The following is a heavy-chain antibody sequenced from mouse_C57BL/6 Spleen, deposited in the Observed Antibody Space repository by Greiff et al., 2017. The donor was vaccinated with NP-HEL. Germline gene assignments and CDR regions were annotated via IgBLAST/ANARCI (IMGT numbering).Heavy chain of an antibody. J-gene: IGHJ3*01. Sequence: EVQLQQSGPELVKPGASVKMSCKASGYTFTDYNMHWVKQSHGKSLAWIGYINPNTGGTSYNQKFKGKATLTVNNSSSTAYMELRSLTSEDSAVYYCARHKGYDVAWFAYWGQGTLVTVSA. D-gene: IGHD2-2*01. CDR3: ARHKGYDVAWFAY. V-gene: IGHV1-22*01. CDR2: INPNTGGT. CDR1: GYTFTDYN.